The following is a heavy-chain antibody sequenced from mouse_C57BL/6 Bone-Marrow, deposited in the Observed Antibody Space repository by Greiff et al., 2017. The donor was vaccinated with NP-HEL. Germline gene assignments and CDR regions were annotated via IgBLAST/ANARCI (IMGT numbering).Heavy chain of an antibody. Sequence: EVKVEESGGGLVQPGGSLKLSCAASGFTFSDYYMYWVRQTPEKRLEWVAYISNGGGSTYYPDTVKGRFTISRDNAKNTLYLQISRLKSEDTAMYYCARLDYWGQGTTLTVSS. V-gene: IGHV5-12*01. CDR1: GFTFSDYY. CDR3: ARLDY. J-gene: IGHJ2*01. CDR2: ISNGGGST.